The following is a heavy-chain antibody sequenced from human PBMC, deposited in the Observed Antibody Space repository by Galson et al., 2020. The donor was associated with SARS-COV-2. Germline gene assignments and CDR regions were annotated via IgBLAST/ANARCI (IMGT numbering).Heavy chain of an antibody. D-gene: IGHD4-17*01. CDR3: ARLHYGEYAPEEFDI. CDR1: GTSISSGSYS. CDR2: ISHSGGT. V-gene: IGHV4-30-2*01. J-gene: IGHJ3*02. Sequence: SETLSLTCAVSGTSISSGSYSWNWIRQPPGKGLEWIGYISHSGGTYYNPSLKSRVTISGDRSNNQFSLRLSSVTAADTAVYYCARLHYGEYAPEEFDIWGPGTRVTVAS.